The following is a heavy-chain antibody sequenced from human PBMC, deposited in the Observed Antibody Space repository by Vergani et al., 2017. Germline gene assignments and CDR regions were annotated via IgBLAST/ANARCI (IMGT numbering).Heavy chain of an antibody. CDR2: INPSGGST. Sequence: QVQLVQSGAEVKKPGASVKVSCKASGYTFTSYYMHWVRQAPGQGLEWMGIINPSGGSTSYAQKFQGRVTMTRDTSTSTVYMELSSLRSEDTAVYYCARGYDSSGYYPRPVDYWGQGTLVTVSS. J-gene: IGHJ4*02. D-gene: IGHD3-22*01. V-gene: IGHV1-46*01. CDR1: GYTFTSYY. CDR3: ARGYDSSGYYPRPVDY.